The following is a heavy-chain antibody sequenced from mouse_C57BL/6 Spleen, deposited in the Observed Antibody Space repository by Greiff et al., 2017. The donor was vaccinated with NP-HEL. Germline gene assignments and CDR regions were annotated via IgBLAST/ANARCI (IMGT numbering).Heavy chain of an antibody. Sequence: VQLQQPGAELVKPGASVKLSCKASGYTFTSYWMQWVKQRPGQGLEWIGEIDPSDSYTNYNQKFKGKATLTVDTSSSTAYMQLSSLTSEDSAVYYCARWDSNYGYFDYWGQGTTLTVSS. D-gene: IGHD2-5*01. CDR1: GYTFTSYW. CDR2: IDPSDSYT. V-gene: IGHV1-50*01. CDR3: ARWDSNYGYFDY. J-gene: IGHJ2*01.